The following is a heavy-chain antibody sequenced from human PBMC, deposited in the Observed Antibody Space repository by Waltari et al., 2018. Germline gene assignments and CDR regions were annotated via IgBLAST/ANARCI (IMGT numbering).Heavy chain of an antibody. CDR3: ARIIAVADPNWFDP. CDR1: GFTFSSHW. CDR2: IKQDGSEK. V-gene: IGHV3-7*01. J-gene: IGHJ5*02. D-gene: IGHD6-19*01. Sequence: EVQLVESGGGLVQPGASLRLSCAASGFTFSSHWMSWVRQAPGKGLEWVANIKQDGSEKYYVDSVKGRFTISRDNAKNSLYLQMNSLRAEDTAVYYCARIIAVADPNWFDPWGQGTLVTVSS.